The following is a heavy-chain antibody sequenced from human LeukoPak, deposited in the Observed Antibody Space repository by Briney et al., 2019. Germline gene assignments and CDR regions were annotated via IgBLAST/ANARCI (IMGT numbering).Heavy chain of an antibody. CDR3: ARDRYDSSVGGMDV. V-gene: IGHV3-21*06. D-gene: IGHD6-6*01. CDR1: GFGISTYS. CDR2: ISSSGKYV. Sequence: PGGSLRLSCSAPGFGISTYSMNRVRHAPGKGLELVSSISSSGKYVYYGDSVKGRFTLSRDDAKNELYLQMNSLRAEDTALYYCARDRYDSSVGGMDVWGQGTTVTVSS. J-gene: IGHJ6*02.